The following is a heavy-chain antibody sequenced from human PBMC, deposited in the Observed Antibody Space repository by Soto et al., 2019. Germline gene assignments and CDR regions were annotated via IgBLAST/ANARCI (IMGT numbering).Heavy chain of an antibody. CDR1: GFTFSSYA. D-gene: IGHD2-15*01. CDR2: ISGSGGST. J-gene: IGHJ4*02. V-gene: IGHV3-23*01. CDR3: AKSIVVVVAAGDFDY. Sequence: EVQLLESGGGLVQPGGSLRLSCAASGFTFSSYAMSWVRQAPGKGLEWVSAISGSGGSTYYADSVKGRFTISRDNSKNALYLKMNSLRAEDTAVYYCAKSIVVVVAAGDFDYWGQGTLVTVSS.